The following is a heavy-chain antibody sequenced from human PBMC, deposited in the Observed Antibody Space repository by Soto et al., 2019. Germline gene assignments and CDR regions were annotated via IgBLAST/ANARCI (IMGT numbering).Heavy chain of an antibody. J-gene: IGHJ4*02. Sequence: PGGSLRLSCAASGFTFSSYGMSWVRQAPGKGLEWVAVIWYDGSNKYYADSVKGRFTISRDNSKNTLYLQINSLRAEDTAVYYCAKEGGLSGSYYISSSYYFDYWGQGTLVTVSS. CDR2: IWYDGSNK. CDR3: AKEGGLSGSYYISSSYYFDY. D-gene: IGHD1-26*01. V-gene: IGHV3-33*06. CDR1: GFTFSSYG.